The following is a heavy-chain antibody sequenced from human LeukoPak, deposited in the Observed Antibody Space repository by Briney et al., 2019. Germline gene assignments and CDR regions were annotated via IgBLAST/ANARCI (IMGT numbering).Heavy chain of an antibody. CDR3: ARQNSGWYSSEIDY. D-gene: IGHD6-19*01. CDR1: GGSISSGSYY. V-gene: IGHV4-61*02. Sequence: SETLSLTCTVSGGSISSGSYYWSWIRQPAGKGLEWIGRIYTSGSTNYNPSLKSRVTISVDTSKNQFSLKLSSVTAADTAVYYCARQNSGWYSSEIDYWGQGTLVTVSS. CDR2: IYTSGST. J-gene: IGHJ4*02.